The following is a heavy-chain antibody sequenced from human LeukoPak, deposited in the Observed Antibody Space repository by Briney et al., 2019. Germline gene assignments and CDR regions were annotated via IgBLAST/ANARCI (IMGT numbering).Heavy chain of an antibody. CDR1: GFTLSSNY. Sequence: GGSLRLSCAASGFTLSSNYLSWVRQAPGEGLEWVSVIYSVGSTDYADSVKGRFTIFRDNSKNTLYLQMNSLRAEDTAVYYCARGEVATFEYWGQGTLVTVSS. V-gene: IGHV3-53*01. D-gene: IGHD5-24*01. CDR2: IYSVGST. CDR3: ARGEVATFEY. J-gene: IGHJ4*02.